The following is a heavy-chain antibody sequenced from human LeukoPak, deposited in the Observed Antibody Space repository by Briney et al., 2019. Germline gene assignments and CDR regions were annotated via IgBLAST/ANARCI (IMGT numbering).Heavy chain of an antibody. CDR2: INSDGSST. D-gene: IGHD1-26*01. J-gene: IGHJ6*02. CDR3: ARGQQSGRYYYYGMDV. V-gene: IGHV3-74*01. CDR1: GFTFSRYW. Sequence: TGGSLRLSCAASGFTFSRYWMHWVRQAPGKGLVWVSRINSDGSSTSYADSVKGRFTISRDNAKNTLYLQMNSLRAEDTAVYYCARGQQSGRYYYYGMDVWGQGTTVTVSS.